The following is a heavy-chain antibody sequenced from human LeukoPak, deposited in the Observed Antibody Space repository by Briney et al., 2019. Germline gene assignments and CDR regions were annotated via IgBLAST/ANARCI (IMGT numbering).Heavy chain of an antibody. CDR1: GFTFDDSA. Sequence: GGSLRLSCAASGFTFDDSAMHWVRQAPGKGLEWVSLISGDGSSTYYADSVKGRFTISRDNSKNSLYLQMNSLRTEDTALYYCAKDMKGVAAAYILPAFDVWGQGTMVTVSS. CDR2: ISGDGSST. J-gene: IGHJ3*01. V-gene: IGHV3-43*02. CDR3: AKDMKGVAAAYILPAFDV. D-gene: IGHD6-13*01.